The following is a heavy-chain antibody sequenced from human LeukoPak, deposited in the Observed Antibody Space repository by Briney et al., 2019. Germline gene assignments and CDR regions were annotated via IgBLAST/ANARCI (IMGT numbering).Heavy chain of an antibody. J-gene: IGHJ2*01. V-gene: IGHV4-59*01. CDR1: GASISSYY. Sequence: SETLSLTCTVSGASISSYYWGWIRQPPGKGLEWIGYILNTGSANYNPSLKSRVTISIDTSKNQFSLKLTSVTAADTAVYYCARDKALRNWYFDLWGRGTLATVSS. CDR2: ILNTGSA. CDR3: ARDKALRNWYFDL.